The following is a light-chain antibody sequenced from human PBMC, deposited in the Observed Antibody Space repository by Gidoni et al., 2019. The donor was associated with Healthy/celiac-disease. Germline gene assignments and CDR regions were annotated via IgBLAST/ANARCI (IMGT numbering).Light chain of an antibody. V-gene: IGKV3-20*01. Sequence: EIVLTQSPGTLSLSPGERATRSCRASQSVSSSYLAWYQQKPGQAPRLLIYGASSRATGIPDRLSGSGSGTDFTLTISRLEPEDFAVYYCQQYGSSPPVTFGGGTKVEIK. CDR1: QSVSSSY. J-gene: IGKJ4*01. CDR3: QQYGSSPPVT. CDR2: GAS.